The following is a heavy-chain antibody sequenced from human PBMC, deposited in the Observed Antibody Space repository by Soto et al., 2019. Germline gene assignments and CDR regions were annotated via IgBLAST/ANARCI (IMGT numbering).Heavy chain of an antibody. D-gene: IGHD3-22*01. Sequence: SVKVSCKASGGTFSSYAISWVRQAPGQGLEWMGGIIPIFGTANYAQKFQGRVTITADESTSTAYMELSSLRSEDTAVYYCARDRYRDYYDSSGYYFDYWGQGTLVTVSS. V-gene: IGHV1-69*13. CDR1: GGTFSSYA. CDR2: IIPIFGTA. J-gene: IGHJ4*02. CDR3: ARDRYRDYYDSSGYYFDY.